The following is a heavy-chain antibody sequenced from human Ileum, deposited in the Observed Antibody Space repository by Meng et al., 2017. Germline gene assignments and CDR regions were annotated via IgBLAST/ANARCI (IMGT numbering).Heavy chain of an antibody. D-gene: IGHD6-6*01. V-gene: IGHV4-34*01. J-gene: IGHJ4*02. CDR2: INHSGRT. CDR1: GGSFSNYY. CDR3: ARSSTSPASYFFDY. Sequence: QVQLQQWGAGLLKPSETLSLTCAVYGGSFSNYYWSWIRQSPGKGLEWIGEINHSGRTNYNPSLKSRVTISVDMSKNQFSLKLNSVTAADTAIYFCARSSTSPASYFFDYWGQGTLVTVSS.